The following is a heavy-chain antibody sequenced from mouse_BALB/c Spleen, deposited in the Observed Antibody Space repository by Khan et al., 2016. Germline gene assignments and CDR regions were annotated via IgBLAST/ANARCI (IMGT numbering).Heavy chain of an antibody. Sequence: QVQLKESGPGLVAPSQSLSITCTVSGFSITGFAVNWVRQTPGKGLEWLGVIWGDGSTDYDSDLKSRLSISRDDSKSLGFIKMNSLQTDDTARYYCASYYDDDGGFAYWGQGTLVTVSA. V-gene: IGHV2-6-7*01. CDR2: IWGDGST. D-gene: IGHD2-4*01. CDR1: GFSITGFA. CDR3: ASYYDDDGGFAY. J-gene: IGHJ3*01.